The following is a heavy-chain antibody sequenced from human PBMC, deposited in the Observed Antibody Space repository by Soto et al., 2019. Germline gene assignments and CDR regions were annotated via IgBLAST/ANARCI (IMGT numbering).Heavy chain of an antibody. CDR3: AKGGSSWTEWFDP. Sequence: ASVKVSCKASGYPLTAKYLHWVRQAPGQGLEWMGWINPSSGGTKEAQKFRGRVTMTRDTSISATYMELSRLTSDDTAVYYCAKGGSSWTEWFDPWGQGTLVTVSS. J-gene: IGHJ5*02. V-gene: IGHV1-2*02. D-gene: IGHD6-13*01. CDR1: GYPLTAKY. CDR2: INPSSGGT.